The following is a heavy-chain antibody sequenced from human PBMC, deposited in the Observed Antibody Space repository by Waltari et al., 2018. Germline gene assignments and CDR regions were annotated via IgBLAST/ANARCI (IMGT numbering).Heavy chain of an antibody. V-gene: IGHV3-53*02. CDR2: IYDGGSS. CDR1: GFSVRSNY. J-gene: IGHJ6*02. Sequence: EVQLVETGGGLTQPGGSLRPPCAAPGFSVRSNYISWVRQAPGRGLEWVSTIYDGGSSYYADSVKGRLTISRDNSKNTVYLQMNSLRVDDTAVYYCARVWRNYHYYGMDVWGQGTTVTVSS. D-gene: IGHD3-16*01. CDR3: ARVWRNYHYYGMDV.